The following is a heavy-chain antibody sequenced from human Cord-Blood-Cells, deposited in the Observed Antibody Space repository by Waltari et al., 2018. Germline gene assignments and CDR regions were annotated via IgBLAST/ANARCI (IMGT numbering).Heavy chain of an antibody. Sequence: QVQLVESGGGVVQPGRSLRLSCAASGFTFSSYAMHWVRQAPGKGLEWVAVISYDGSNKDYADSVKGRFTISRDNSKNTLYLQMNSLRAEDTAVYYCARERVLAADYWGQGTLVTVSS. CDR3: ARERVLAADY. D-gene: IGHD6-13*01. CDR1: GFTFSSYA. CDR2: ISYDGSNK. J-gene: IGHJ4*02. V-gene: IGHV3-30*04.